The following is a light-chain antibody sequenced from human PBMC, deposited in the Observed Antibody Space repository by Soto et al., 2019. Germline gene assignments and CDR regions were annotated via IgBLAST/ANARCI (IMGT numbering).Light chain of an antibody. J-gene: IGLJ1*01. V-gene: IGLV2-14*03. CDR3: SSYTTSSTPHYV. CDR2: DVS. CDR1: SSDVGGYNS. Sequence: QSVLTQPASVSGSPGQSITISCTGTSSDVGGYNSVSWYQHHPGKAHKLMIFDVSDRPSGVSSRFSGSKSGNTASPTISGLQAEDEADYYCSSYTTSSTPHYVFGPGTKVTVL.